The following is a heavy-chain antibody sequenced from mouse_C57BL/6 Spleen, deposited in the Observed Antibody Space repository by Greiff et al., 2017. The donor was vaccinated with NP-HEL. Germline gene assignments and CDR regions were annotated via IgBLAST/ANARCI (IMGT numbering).Heavy chain of an antibody. D-gene: IGHD2-1*01. CDR1: GYTFTSYW. V-gene: IGHV1-72*01. J-gene: IGHJ1*03. CDR2: IDPNSGGT. Sequence: VQLQQSGAELVKPGASVKLSCKASGYTFTSYWMHWVKQRPGRGLEWIGRIDPNSGGTKYNEKFKSKATLTVDKPSSTAYMQLSSLTSEDSAVYYCARRGSLFYGNLYWYFDVWGTGTTVTVSS. CDR3: ARRGSLFYGNLYWYFDV.